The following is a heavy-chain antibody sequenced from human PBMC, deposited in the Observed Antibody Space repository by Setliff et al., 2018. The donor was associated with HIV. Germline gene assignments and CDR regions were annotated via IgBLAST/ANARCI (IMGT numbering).Heavy chain of an antibody. D-gene: IGHD6-19*01. J-gene: IGHJ1*01. CDR2: IYWSGLT. CDR1: SGSVSRSDYY. Sequence: PSETLSLTCTVSSGSVSRSDYYWGWIRQTPGKGLEWIGSIYWSGLTFYNPSLKSRVTISADTSKNQVSLKLKSVTAADTAVYYCARHRGARSGLYAVAQYFKYWGQGTLVTVSS. CDR3: ARHRGARSGLYAVAQYFKY. V-gene: IGHV4-39*01.